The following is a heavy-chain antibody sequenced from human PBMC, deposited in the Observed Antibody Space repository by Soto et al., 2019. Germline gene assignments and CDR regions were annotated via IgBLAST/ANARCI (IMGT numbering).Heavy chain of an antibody. CDR1: GFTFSGSA. V-gene: IGHV3-73*01. J-gene: IGHJ5*02. D-gene: IGHD6-13*01. CDR3: TSPIAAAGNWFDP. Sequence: GGSLRLSCAASGFTFSGSAMHWVRQASGKGLEWVGRIRSKANSYATAYAASVKGRFTISRDDSKNTAYLQMNSLKTEDTAVYYCTSPIAAAGNWFDPWGQGTLVTGSS. CDR2: IRSKANSYAT.